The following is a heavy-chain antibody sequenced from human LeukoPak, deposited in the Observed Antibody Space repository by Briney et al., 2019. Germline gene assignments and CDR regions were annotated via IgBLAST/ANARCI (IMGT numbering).Heavy chain of an antibody. Sequence: GGSLRLSCAASGFTFSSYEMNWVRQAPGKGLEWVSYISSSGSTIYYADSVKGRFTISRDNAKNSLYLQMNSLRAEDTAVYHCARAGITAACAYWGQGTLVTVSS. CDR2: ISSSGSTI. V-gene: IGHV3-48*03. CDR3: ARAGITAACAY. D-gene: IGHD6-13*01. J-gene: IGHJ4*02. CDR1: GFTFSSYE.